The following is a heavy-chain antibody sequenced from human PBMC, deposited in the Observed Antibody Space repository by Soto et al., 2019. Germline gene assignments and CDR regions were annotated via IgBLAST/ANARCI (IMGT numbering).Heavy chain of an antibody. D-gene: IGHD6-6*01. CDR1: GFSIGSGFY. CDR3: AREYSSSAGWFDP. V-gene: IGHV4-38-2*02. Sequence: SSETLSLTCAVSGFSIGSGFYWGWIRQPPGKGLEWIGSVYHSGNTHYNASLKSRVTIAVDTSKNQFSLKLSSVTAADTAVYYCAREYSSSAGWFDPWGQGTLVTVSS. J-gene: IGHJ5*02. CDR2: VYHSGNT.